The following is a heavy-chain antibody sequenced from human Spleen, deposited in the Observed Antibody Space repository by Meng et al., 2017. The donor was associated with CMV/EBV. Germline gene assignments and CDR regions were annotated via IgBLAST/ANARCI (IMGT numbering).Heavy chain of an antibody. CDR3: AKSGVVFWSGYFDY. D-gene: IGHD3-3*01. V-gene: IGHV3-23*03. CDR2: IYSGGSST. Sequence: AYGLTFSRYAMSWVRQAPGKGLEWVSVIYSGGSSTYYADSVKGRFTISRDNSKNTLYLQMNSLRAEDTAVYYCAKSGVVFWSGYFDYWGQGTLVTVSS. J-gene: IGHJ4*02. CDR1: GLTFSRYA.